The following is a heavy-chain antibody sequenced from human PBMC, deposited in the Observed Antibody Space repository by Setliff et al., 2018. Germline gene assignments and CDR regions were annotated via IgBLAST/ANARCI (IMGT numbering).Heavy chain of an antibody. CDR1: GGSFSGYY. Sequence: SETLSLTCAVYGGSFSGYYWNWIRQAPGKGLEWSGEINHRGTTSYAPSLKGRVTISVDTSKNLFSLKLSSVTAADTAVYFCARGPRFDYESPTYRRRFDPWGQGTAVTVSS. D-gene: IGHD3-22*01. J-gene: IGHJ5*02. CDR3: ARGPRFDYESPTYRRRFDP. CDR2: INHRGTT. V-gene: IGHV4-34*01.